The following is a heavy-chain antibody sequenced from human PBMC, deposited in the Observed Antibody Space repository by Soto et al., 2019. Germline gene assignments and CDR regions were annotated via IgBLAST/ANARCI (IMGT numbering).Heavy chain of an antibody. CDR3: ARLRLTGYFDY. CDR2: VSTSSSYT. Sequence: PGGSLRLSCVASGFTFIDHYMTWILQAPGKGLEWLSYVSTSSSYTNYADSVKGRFTISRDNAMNSLYLQMNSLRAEDTAVYYCARLRLTGYFDYWGQGTLVTVSS. J-gene: IGHJ4*02. V-gene: IGHV3-11*03. CDR1: GFTFIDHY.